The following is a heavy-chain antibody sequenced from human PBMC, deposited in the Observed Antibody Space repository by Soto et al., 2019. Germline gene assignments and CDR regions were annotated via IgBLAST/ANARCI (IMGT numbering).Heavy chain of an antibody. V-gene: IGHV3-7*01. CDR3: ARFCSGGSCYPTYYYFYIDV. J-gene: IGHJ6*03. CDR1: GFTFSNNW. D-gene: IGHD2-15*01. CDR2: IKQDGSDK. Sequence: PGGSLRLSCAASGFTFSNNWMTWVRQAPGKGPEWVATIKQDGSDKYYVDSVKGRFTISRDNAKNSLYLQMNSLRAEDTAVYYCARFCSGGSCYPTYYYFYIDVWGKGT.